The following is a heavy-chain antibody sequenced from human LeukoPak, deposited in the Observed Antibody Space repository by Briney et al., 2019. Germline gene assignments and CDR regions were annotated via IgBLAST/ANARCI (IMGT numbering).Heavy chain of an antibody. V-gene: IGHV1-2*02. Sequence: GASVKVSCKASGYTFTGYYLHWVRQAPGQGLEWMGWINPNSGGTDYAQKFQGRVTMTRDTSINTACMELSRLRSDDTAVYYCARGLYYYDTSGYLYYWGQGTLVTVSS. CDR1: GYTFTGYY. D-gene: IGHD3-22*01. CDR3: ARGLYYYDTSGYLYY. J-gene: IGHJ4*02. CDR2: INPNSGGT.